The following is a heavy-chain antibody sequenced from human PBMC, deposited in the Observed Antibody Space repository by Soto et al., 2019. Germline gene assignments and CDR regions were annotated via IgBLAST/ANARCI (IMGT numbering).Heavy chain of an antibody. Sequence: QVQLEQSGAEVRKPGSSVKVSCKASGGTFSRSAISWVRQAPGQGLEWMGGIIPFFGTANYAQKFHDRVTITADEPTGTAYMELSSLTSEDTAIYYCAKFVESSGYFDYWGQGALITVSS. CDR1: GGTFSRSA. CDR2: IIPFFGTA. V-gene: IGHV1-69*01. D-gene: IGHD6-19*01. J-gene: IGHJ4*02. CDR3: AKFVESSGYFDY.